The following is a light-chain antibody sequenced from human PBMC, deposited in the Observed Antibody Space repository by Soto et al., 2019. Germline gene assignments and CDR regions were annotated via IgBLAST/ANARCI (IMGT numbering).Light chain of an antibody. V-gene: IGLV2-11*01. Sequence: QSALTQPRSVSGSPGQSVTISCTGTSSDVGGYNYVSWYQQHPGKAPKLMIYDVSKRPSGVPDRFSGSKSGNTASLTISGLQAEDEADYYCCSYAGSYTLVFGGGPRSPS. CDR1: SSDVGGYNY. CDR3: CSYAGSYTLV. CDR2: DVS. J-gene: IGLJ2*01.